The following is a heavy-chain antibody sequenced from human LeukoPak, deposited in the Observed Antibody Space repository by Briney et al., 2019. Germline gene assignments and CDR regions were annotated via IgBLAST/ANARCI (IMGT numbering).Heavy chain of an antibody. CDR2: IKSKTDGGTT. CDR1: GFTFSNAW. V-gene: IGHV3-15*01. CDR3: TTELWYSSGFDY. Sequence: PGGSLRLSCAASGFTFSNAWMSWVRQAPGKGLEWVGRIKSKTDGGTTDYAAPVKGRFTISRDDSKNTLYLQMNSLKTEDTAVYYCTTELWYSSGFDYWGQGTLVTVSS. D-gene: IGHD6-19*01. J-gene: IGHJ4*02.